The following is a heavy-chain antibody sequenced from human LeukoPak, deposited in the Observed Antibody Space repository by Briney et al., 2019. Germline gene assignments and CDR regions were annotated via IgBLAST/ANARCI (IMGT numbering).Heavy chain of an antibody. J-gene: IGHJ6*02. CDR3: ARVVGANYYYYGMDV. CDR2: IYYSGST. CDR1: GGPISSYY. V-gene: IGHV4-59*01. D-gene: IGHD1-26*01. Sequence: SETLPLTCTVSGGPISSYYWSWIRQPPGKGLEWIGYIYYSGSTNYNPSLKSRVTISVDTSKNQFSLKLSSVTAADTAVYYCARVVGANYYYYGMDVWGQGTTVTVSS.